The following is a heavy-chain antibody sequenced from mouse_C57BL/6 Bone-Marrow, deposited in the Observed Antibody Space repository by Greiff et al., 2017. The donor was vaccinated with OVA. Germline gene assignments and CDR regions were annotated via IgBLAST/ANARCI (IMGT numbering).Heavy chain of an antibody. Sequence: EVQLQQSGAELVRPGASVKLSCTASGFNIKDYYMHWVKQRPEQGLEWIGRIDPEAGDTEYAPKFQGKATLTADTSSSTAYLQLSSLTSEDTAVYYCTTGDYWFAYWGQGTLVTVSA. J-gene: IGHJ3*01. V-gene: IGHV14-1*01. CDR1: GFNIKDYY. D-gene: IGHD2-4*01. CDR2: IDPEAGDT. CDR3: TTGDYWFAY.